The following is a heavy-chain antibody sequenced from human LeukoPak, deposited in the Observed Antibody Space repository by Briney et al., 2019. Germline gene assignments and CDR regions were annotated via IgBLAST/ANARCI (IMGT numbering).Heavy chain of an antibody. J-gene: IGHJ4*02. Sequence: GGSLRLSCAASGFTFSSYSMNWVRQAPGKGLEWVSSISSSSYIYYADSVKGRFTISRDNAKNSLYLQMNSLRAEDTAVYYCARVGYGSGSYYFDYWGQGTLVTVSS. D-gene: IGHD3-10*01. V-gene: IGHV3-21*01. CDR3: ARVGYGSGSYYFDY. CDR2: ISSSSYI. CDR1: GFTFSSYS.